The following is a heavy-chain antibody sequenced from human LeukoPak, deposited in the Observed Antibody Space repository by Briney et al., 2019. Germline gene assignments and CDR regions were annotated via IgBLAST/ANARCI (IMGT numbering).Heavy chain of an antibody. CDR1: GVSVYSNRAA. CDR2: TDYMSKWFN. Sequence: SQTLSLTCAIFGVSVYSNRAAWGWIRQSQSRGLEWLGRTDYMSKWFNDYGPSVQSRLTINSDTSKNQFFLHLISLTPEDTALYYFARWGHQERTFYMWGQGTMVTVSS. D-gene: IGHD3-16*01. V-gene: IGHV6-1*01. CDR3: ARWGHQERTFYM. J-gene: IGHJ3*02.